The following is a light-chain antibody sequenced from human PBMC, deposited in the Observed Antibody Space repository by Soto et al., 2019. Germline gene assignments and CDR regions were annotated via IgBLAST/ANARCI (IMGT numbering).Light chain of an antibody. CDR3: TSWTTSTTMI. Sequence: QPVLTQPASVSGSPGQSITISCTGTRSDIGAYNFVSWYQQHPCEVPKLILYDVNVRPSGVSNRFSGSKSGNTASLTISGLQAEDEADYYCTSWTTSTTMIFGGGTKLTVL. CDR2: DVN. CDR1: RSDIGAYNF. V-gene: IGLV2-14*03. J-gene: IGLJ2*01.